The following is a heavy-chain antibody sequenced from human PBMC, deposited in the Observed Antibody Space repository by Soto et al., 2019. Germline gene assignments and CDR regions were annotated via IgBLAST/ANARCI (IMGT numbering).Heavy chain of an antibody. D-gene: IGHD6-6*01. CDR2: IYYSGST. V-gene: IGHV4-31*03. CDR1: GGSISSGGYY. CDR3: VRRARRDNWFDP. Sequence: QVQLQESGPGLVKPSQTLSLTCTVSGGSISSGGYYWSWIRQHPGKGLEWIGYIYYSGSTYYNPSLKSRVTISVDTSKNQFSLKLSSVTAADTAVYYCVRRARRDNWFDPWGQGTLVTVSS. J-gene: IGHJ5*02.